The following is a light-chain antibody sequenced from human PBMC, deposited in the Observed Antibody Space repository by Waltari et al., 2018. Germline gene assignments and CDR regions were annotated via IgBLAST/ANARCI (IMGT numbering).Light chain of an antibody. CDR2: KVN. Sequence: QSALTQPASVSGSPGQSITISCTGPSSDVGFYDFVSWFQQHPGKAPKVMIYKVNNRPSGVSNRFSGSKSGNTASLTISGLQAEDEADYYCTSFTSSTTWVFGGGTKLTVL. V-gene: IGLV2-14*01. CDR1: SSDVGFYDF. J-gene: IGLJ3*02. CDR3: TSFTSSTTWV.